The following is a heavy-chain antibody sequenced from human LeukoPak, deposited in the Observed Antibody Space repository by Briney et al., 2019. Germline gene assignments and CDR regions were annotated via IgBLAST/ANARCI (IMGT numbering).Heavy chain of an antibody. V-gene: IGHV4-39*07. D-gene: IGHD5-18*01. J-gene: IGHJ4*02. CDR1: GGSISSTCYY. Sequence: SETLSCNCSVFGGSISSTCYYWEWIRQPPGKGLEWIGEINHSGSTNYNPSLKSRVTISVDTSKNQFSLKLSSVTAADTAVYYCARGGDVDTAMGDFDYWGQGTPVTVSS. CDR3: ARGGDVDTAMGDFDY. CDR2: INHSGST.